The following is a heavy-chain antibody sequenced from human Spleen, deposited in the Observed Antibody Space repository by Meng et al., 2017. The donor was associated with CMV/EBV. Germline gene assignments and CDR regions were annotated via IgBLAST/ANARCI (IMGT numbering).Heavy chain of an antibody. CDR2: IYYGGNT. CDR1: GGSVSSGGYY. J-gene: IGHJ6*02. V-gene: IGHV4-31*03. D-gene: IGHD6-6*01. CDR3: ARDRVIAARAVDMNGMDV. Sequence: SETLSLTCTVSGGSVSSGGYYWTWIRQHPGKGLEWIGYIYYGGNTYYNPSLKSRVTISSDTSKNQFSLKLSSVTAADTAVYYCARDRVIAARAVDMNGMDVWGQGTTVTVSS.